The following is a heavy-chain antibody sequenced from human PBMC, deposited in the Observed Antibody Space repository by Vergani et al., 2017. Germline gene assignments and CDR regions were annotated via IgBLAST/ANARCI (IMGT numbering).Heavy chain of an antibody. CDR3: AKDHITMPFWYFDF. Sequence: EVQLLESGGGLVQPGGSLRLSCAASGFTFSTYAMNWVRQAPGKGLEWVSAISGSDGSTYYADSVKGRFTISRDNSKHTLYLQMNSLRAEDTAVYYCAKDHITMPFWYFDFWGQGTLVTVSS. CDR1: GFTFSTYA. D-gene: IGHD3-10*01. V-gene: IGHV3-23*01. CDR2: ISGSDGST. J-gene: IGHJ4*02.